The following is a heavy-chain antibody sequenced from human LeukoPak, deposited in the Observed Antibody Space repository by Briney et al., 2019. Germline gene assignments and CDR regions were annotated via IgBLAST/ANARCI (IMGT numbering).Heavy chain of an antibody. J-gene: IGHJ5*02. CDR2: ILPIFGTS. V-gene: IGHV1-69*13. Sequence: ASVKVSCKASGGTFSSYVTNWVRQAPGQGLEWMGGILPIFGTSIYAQQFQGRVTITADESTNTAYMELNRLRSDDTATYYCARAEDQGRYFDWLPGFDPWGQGTLVTVSS. D-gene: IGHD3-9*01. CDR3: ARAEDQGRYFDWLPGFDP. CDR1: GGTFSSYV.